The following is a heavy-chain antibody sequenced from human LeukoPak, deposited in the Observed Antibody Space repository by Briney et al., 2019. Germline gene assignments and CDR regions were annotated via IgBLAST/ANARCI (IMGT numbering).Heavy chain of an antibody. Sequence: GASVKVSCKASGYTFTGYYMHWVRQAPGQGLEWMGWINPNSGGTNYAQKSQGRVTMTRDTSISTAYMELSRLRSDDTAVYYCARWRVDCSSTSCYDAFDYWGQGTLVTVSS. CDR1: GYTFTGYY. CDR3: ARWRVDCSSTSCYDAFDY. CDR2: INPNSGGT. D-gene: IGHD2-2*01. V-gene: IGHV1-2*02. J-gene: IGHJ4*02.